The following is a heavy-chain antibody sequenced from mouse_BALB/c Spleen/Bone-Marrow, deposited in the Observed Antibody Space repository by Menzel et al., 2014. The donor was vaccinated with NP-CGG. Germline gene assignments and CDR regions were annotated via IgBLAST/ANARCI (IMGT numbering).Heavy chain of an antibody. CDR1: GYTFTEYI. CDR2: FYPGGGSI. V-gene: IGHV1-62-2*01. CDR3: ARHEERGLLWSYYYAMDY. Sequence: QVQLQQPGAGLVKPGASVKLSCKASGYTFTEYIIHWVKQRSGQGLEWIGWFYPGGGSIKYNEKFKDKATLTADKSSSTVYMELSRLTSEDSAVYFCARHEERGLLWSYYYAMDYWGQGTSVTVSS. D-gene: IGHD2-1*01. J-gene: IGHJ4*01.